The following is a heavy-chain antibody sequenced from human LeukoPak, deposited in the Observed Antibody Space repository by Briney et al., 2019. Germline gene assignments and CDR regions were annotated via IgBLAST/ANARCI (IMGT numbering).Heavy chain of an antibody. CDR2: IKEDGSQK. J-gene: IGHJ4*02. D-gene: IGHD3-3*02. CDR1: GFILSTYS. Sequence: PGGSLRLSCAASGFILSTYSMNWVRQAPGKGLEWVANIKEDGSQKYYVDSVKGRFTISRDNAKNSLYLQMNSLRAEDAAIYYCAREVLATLDYWGQGTLVTVSS. V-gene: IGHV3-7*04. CDR3: AREVLATLDY.